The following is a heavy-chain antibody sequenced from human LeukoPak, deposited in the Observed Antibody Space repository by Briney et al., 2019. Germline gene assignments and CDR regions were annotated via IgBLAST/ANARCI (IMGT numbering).Heavy chain of an antibody. CDR3: AREMAYYDFWSGYYTEYYFDY. J-gene: IGHJ4*02. V-gene: IGHV3-74*01. CDR2: INSDGSST. Sequence: GGSLRLSCAASGFTFSSYWMHWVRQAPGKGLVWVSRINSDGSSTSYADSVKGRFTISRDNAKNTLYLQMNSLRAEDTAVYYCAREMAYYDFWSGYYTEYYFDYWGQGTLVTVSS. D-gene: IGHD3-3*01. CDR1: GFTFSSYW.